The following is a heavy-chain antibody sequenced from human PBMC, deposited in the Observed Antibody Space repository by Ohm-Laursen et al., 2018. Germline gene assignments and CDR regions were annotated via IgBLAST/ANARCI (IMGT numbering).Heavy chain of an antibody. J-gene: IGHJ4*02. Sequence: SLRLSCAASGFTFDDYAMHWVRQAPGKGLEWVSAISGSGGSTYYADSVKGRFTISRDNSKNTLYLQMNSLRAEDTAVYYCAKDIYYYGSGSYLVYWGQGTLVTVSS. D-gene: IGHD3-10*01. V-gene: IGHV3-23*01. CDR3: AKDIYYYGSGSYLVY. CDR2: ISGSGGST. CDR1: GFTFDDYA.